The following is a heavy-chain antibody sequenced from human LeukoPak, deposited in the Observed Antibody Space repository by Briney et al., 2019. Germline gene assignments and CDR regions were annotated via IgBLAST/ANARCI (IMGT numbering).Heavy chain of an antibody. D-gene: IGHD3-10*01. V-gene: IGHV3-48*03. Sequence: PGGSLRLSCAASGFTFSSYEMNWVRQAPGKGLEWVSYISSSGSTIYYADSVKGRFTISRDNAKNSLYLQMNSLRAEDTAVYYCARVSRNVLLWFGKSYYFDYWGQGTLVTVSS. CDR2: ISSSGSTI. CDR3: ARVSRNVLLWFGKSYYFDY. CDR1: GFTFSSYE. J-gene: IGHJ4*02.